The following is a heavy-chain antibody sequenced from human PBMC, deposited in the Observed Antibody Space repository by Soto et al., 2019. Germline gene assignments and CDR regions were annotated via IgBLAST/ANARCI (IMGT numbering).Heavy chain of an antibody. CDR2: IYSGGYT. Sequence: EVQLVESGGGLIQPGGSLRLSCAVSGFTVSNNYMSWVRQAPGKGLEGVSVIYSGGYTAYGDSVKGRFTISRDNSKNTPYLQKKTLRAHGPGLYFCATHPGGGGYWGQGTLVTVSS. CDR3: ATHPGGGGY. V-gene: IGHV3-53*01. J-gene: IGHJ4*02. D-gene: IGHD3-10*01. CDR1: GFTVSNNY.